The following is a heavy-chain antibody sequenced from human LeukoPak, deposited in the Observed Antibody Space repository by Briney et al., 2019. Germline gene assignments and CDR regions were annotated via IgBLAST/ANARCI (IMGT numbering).Heavy chain of an antibody. CDR1: GFTVSSNY. J-gene: IGHJ3*02. CDR2: IYSGGST. CDR3: ARGGSYLSAFDI. D-gene: IGHD1-26*01. V-gene: IGHV3-53*01. Sequence: GGSLRLPCAASGFTVSSNYMSWVRQAPGKGLEWVSIIYSGGSTFYADSVKGRFTISRDNSRNTLYLQMNSLRAEDTAVYYCARGGSYLSAFDIWGQGTMVTVSS.